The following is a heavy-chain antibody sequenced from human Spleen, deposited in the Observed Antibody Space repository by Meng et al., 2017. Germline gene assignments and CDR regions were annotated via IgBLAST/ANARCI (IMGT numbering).Heavy chain of an antibody. J-gene: IGHJ6*02. V-gene: IGHV1-69*06. Sequence: PVKVSCKASGATFSSYVITWVRQAPGQGLEWMGGIIPIFGTANYAQKFQGRVTITADKSTSTAYMELSSLRSEDTAVYYCARDVYDPLGDYYGMDVWGQGTTVTVSS. CDR2: IIPIFGTA. CDR1: GATFSSYV. D-gene: IGHD3-3*01. CDR3: ARDVYDPLGDYYGMDV.